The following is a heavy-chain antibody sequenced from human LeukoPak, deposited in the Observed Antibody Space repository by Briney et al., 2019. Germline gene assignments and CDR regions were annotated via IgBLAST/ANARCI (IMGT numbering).Heavy chain of an antibody. D-gene: IGHD3-10*01. CDR3: ARGRTMVRGVIQRGLGY. V-gene: IGHV1-8*02. CDR2: MNPNSGNT. Sequence: ASVKVSCKASGGTFSSYAISWVRQAPGQGLEWMGWMNPNSGNTGYAQKFQGRVTMTRNTSISTAYMELSSLRSEDTAVYYCARGRTMVRGVIQRGLGYWGQGTLVTVSS. J-gene: IGHJ4*02. CDR1: GGTFSSYA.